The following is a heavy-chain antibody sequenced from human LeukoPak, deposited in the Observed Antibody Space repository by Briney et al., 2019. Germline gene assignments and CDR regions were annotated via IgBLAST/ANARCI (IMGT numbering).Heavy chain of an antibody. Sequence: GESLKISCKGSGYSFTSYWIAWLRQMPGNGLEWMGIIYPGDSDTRYSPSFQGQVTISADKSISTAYLQWSSLKASDTAMYYCARRWKDSGGRHWFGPWGQGTLVTVSS. CDR2: IYPGDSDT. CDR1: GYSFTSYW. V-gene: IGHV5-51*01. J-gene: IGHJ5*02. CDR3: ARRWKDSGGRHWFGP. D-gene: IGHD2-15*01.